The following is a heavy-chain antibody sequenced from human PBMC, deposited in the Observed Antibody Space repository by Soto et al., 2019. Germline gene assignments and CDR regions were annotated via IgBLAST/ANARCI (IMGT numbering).Heavy chain of an antibody. V-gene: IGHV1-46*01. Sequence: GASVKVSCKASGYTFTSYYMHWVRQAPGQGLEWMGIINPSGGSTSYAQKFQGRVTMTRDTSTGTVYMELSSLRSEDTAVYYCARLKGYCSGGSCYAEAFDIWGQGTMVTVSS. CDR2: INPSGGST. CDR3: ARLKGYCSGGSCYAEAFDI. CDR1: GYTFTSYY. D-gene: IGHD2-15*01. J-gene: IGHJ3*02.